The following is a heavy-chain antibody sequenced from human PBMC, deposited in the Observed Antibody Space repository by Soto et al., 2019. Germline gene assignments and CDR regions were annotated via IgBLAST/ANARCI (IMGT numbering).Heavy chain of an antibody. D-gene: IGHD6-13*01. CDR2: INHSGST. CDR1: GGSFSDYY. J-gene: IGHJ5*02. CDR3: ARGRAAAGTEGWLDP. V-gene: IGHV4-34*01. Sequence: PSETLSLTCAVYGGSFSDYYWSWIRQPPGKGLEWIGEINHSGSTNYIPSLKSRVTISVDTSKNQFSLKLTSVTAADTAAYFCARGRAAAGTEGWLDPWGQGTLVTVSS.